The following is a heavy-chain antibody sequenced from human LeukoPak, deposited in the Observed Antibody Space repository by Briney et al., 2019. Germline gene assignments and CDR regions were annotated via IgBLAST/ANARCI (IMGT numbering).Heavy chain of an antibody. CDR2: ISSSSSTI. V-gene: IGHV3-48*02. Sequence: GGSLRLSCAASGFTFSGYSMNWVRQAPGKGLEWVSYISSSSSTIYYADSVKGRFTISRDNAKNSLYLQTNSLRDEDTAVYYCAKGHSDYGTGFDQWGQGTLVTVSS. J-gene: IGHJ4*02. CDR3: AKGHSDYGTGFDQ. D-gene: IGHD4-17*01. CDR1: GFTFSGYS.